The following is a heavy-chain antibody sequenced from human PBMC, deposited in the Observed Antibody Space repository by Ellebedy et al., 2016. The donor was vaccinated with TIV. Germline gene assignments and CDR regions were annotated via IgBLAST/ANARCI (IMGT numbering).Heavy chain of an antibody. J-gene: IGHJ4*02. V-gene: IGHV3-48*03. Sequence: SVKGRFTISRDNAKNSLYLQMNSLRAEDTAAYYCARVVTLRKPFDYWGQGTLVTVSS. D-gene: IGHD5-18*01. CDR3: ARVVTLRKPFDY.